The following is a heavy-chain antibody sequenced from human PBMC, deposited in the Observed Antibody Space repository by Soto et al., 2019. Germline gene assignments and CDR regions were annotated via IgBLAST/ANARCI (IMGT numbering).Heavy chain of an antibody. J-gene: IGHJ5*02. CDR3: ARSPKVVVVPAAIGNWFDP. CDR1: GGTFSSYA. Sequence: SVKVSCKASGGTFSSYAISWVRQAPGQGLEWMGGIIPIFGTANYAQKFQGRVTITADESTSTAYMELSSLRSEDTAVYYCARSPKVVVVPAAIGNWFDPWGQGTLVTVSS. CDR2: IIPIFGTA. D-gene: IGHD2-2*02. V-gene: IGHV1-69*13.